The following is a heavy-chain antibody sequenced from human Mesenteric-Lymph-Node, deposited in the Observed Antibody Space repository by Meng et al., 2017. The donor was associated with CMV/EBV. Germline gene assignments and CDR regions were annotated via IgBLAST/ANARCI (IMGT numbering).Heavy chain of an antibody. V-gene: IGHV4-4*02. Sequence: SETLSLTCAVSGVFMSANYWWTWVRQTPGKGLEWIGEISHSGRVRYNSSLKSRLTISVDRSKKHFSLKLSSVTAADTAVYFCARASDDFCDTISCYFKACDMWGQGTTVTVSS. CDR3: ARASDDFCDTISCYFKACDM. CDR2: ISHSGRV. CDR1: GVFMSANYW. D-gene: IGHD3-3*01. J-gene: IGHJ3*02.